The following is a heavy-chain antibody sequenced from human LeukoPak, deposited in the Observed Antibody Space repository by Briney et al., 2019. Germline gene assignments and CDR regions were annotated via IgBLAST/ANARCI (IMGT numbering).Heavy chain of an antibody. V-gene: IGHV3-21*01. D-gene: IGHD3-22*01. Sequence: GGSLRLSWAASGFTFSSYSMNWVRQAPGKGLEWVSSISSSSSYIYYADSVKGRFTISRDNAKNSLYLQMNSLRAEDTAVYYCARGLSGFPRYFDYWGQGTLVTVSS. CDR1: GFTFSSYS. CDR2: ISSSSSYI. CDR3: ARGLSGFPRYFDY. J-gene: IGHJ4*02.